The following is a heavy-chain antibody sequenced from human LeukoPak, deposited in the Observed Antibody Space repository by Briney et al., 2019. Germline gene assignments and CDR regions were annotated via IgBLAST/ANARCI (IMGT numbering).Heavy chain of an antibody. D-gene: IGHD6-19*01. CDR1: GYTFATFW. J-gene: IGHJ4*02. V-gene: IGHV5-51*01. CDR3: VAGNGDYFDY. Sequence: GESLKISCRGSGYTFATFWIGWVRQKPGKGLEWMGYIYPGDSETRYSPSFQGQVTISADKSTSTAYLQWKSLQSSATAMYYAVAGNGDYFDYWGQGTLVTVSS. CDR2: IYPGDSET.